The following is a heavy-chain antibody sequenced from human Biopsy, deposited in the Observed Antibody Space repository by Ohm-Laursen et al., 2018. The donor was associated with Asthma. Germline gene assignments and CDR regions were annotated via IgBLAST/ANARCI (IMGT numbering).Heavy chain of an antibody. D-gene: IGHD6-19*01. CDR2: IYGGGTS. Sequence: SLRLSCAASGFAVSRDHMFWVRQAPGKGLEWVSVIYGGGTSHTADSVRGRFTISRDYSKNTLYLQMHSLRAEDTAVYYCARGDSSGWSHYYFDYWGQGTLVTVSS. CDR3: ARGDSSGWSHYYFDY. J-gene: IGHJ4*02. CDR1: GFAVSRDH. V-gene: IGHV3-53*01.